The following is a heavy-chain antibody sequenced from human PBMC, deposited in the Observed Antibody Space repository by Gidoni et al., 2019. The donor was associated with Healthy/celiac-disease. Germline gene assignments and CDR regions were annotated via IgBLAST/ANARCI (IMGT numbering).Heavy chain of an antibody. Sequence: EVQLLESGGGLVQPGGSLRLSCAASGFTFSSYAMRWVRQAPGKGLEWVSAISGSGGSTYYADSVKGRFTISRDNSKNTLYLQMNSLRAEDTAVYYCAKGMRVEPDGFDYWGQGTLVTVSS. V-gene: IGHV3-23*01. CDR1: GFTFSSYA. CDR2: ISGSGGST. D-gene: IGHD3-22*01. CDR3: AKGMRVEPDGFDY. J-gene: IGHJ4*02.